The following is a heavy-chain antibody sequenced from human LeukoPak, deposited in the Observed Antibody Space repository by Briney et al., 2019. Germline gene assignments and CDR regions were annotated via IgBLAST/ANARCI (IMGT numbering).Heavy chain of an antibody. Sequence: SETLSLTCTVSGGSISNSLYYWDWIRQPPGEGLEWIGSITYSGSSYYNPSLKSRVTISVDTSKNQFSLKLSSVTAADTAVYYCARDLRQWLIRGYFDSWGQGTLVTVSS. CDR2: ITYSGSS. CDR1: GGSISNSLYY. J-gene: IGHJ4*02. V-gene: IGHV4-39*02. CDR3: ARDLRQWLIRGYFDS. D-gene: IGHD6-19*01.